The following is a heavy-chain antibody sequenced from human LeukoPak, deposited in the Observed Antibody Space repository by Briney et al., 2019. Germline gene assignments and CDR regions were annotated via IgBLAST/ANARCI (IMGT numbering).Heavy chain of an antibody. V-gene: IGHV3-53*01. CDR2: IYSGGST. CDR3: AKGDRGPWDYYYYMDV. D-gene: IGHD2-15*01. Sequence: GGSLRLSCAASGFTVSSNYMSWVRQAPGKGLEWVSVIYSGGSTYYADSVKGRFTISRDNSKNTLYLQMNSLRAEDTAVYYCAKGDRGPWDYYYYMDVWGKGTTVTVSS. CDR1: GFTVSSNY. J-gene: IGHJ6*03.